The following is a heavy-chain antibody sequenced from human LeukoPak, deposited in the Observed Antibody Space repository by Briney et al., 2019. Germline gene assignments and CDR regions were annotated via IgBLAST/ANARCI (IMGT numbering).Heavy chain of an antibody. V-gene: IGHV3-23*01. CDR1: GFTFRSYA. D-gene: IGHD3-22*01. Sequence: GGSLRLSCAASGFTFRSYAMSWVRQAPGKGQEWVSGISGSGVSTYYADSVKGRFTISRDNSKNTLYLQMNSLRAEDTAVYYCAKDYHDSSLDYFDYWGQGSLVSVSS. CDR3: AKDYHDSSLDYFDY. CDR2: ISGSGVST. J-gene: IGHJ4*01.